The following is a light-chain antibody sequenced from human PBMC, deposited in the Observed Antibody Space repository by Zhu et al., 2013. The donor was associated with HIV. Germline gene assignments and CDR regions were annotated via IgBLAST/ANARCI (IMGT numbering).Light chain of an antibody. Sequence: DIQMTQSPSTLSASVGDRVTITCRASQSISNLLAWYQQKSGKAPKLLIYKASSLESGVPSRFSGSGSGTEFTLTISSLQPDDFGTYYCQQYNSLGTFGPGTKVDVK. V-gene: IGKV1-5*03. CDR2: KAS. CDR3: QQYNSLGT. CDR1: QSISNL. J-gene: IGKJ3*01.